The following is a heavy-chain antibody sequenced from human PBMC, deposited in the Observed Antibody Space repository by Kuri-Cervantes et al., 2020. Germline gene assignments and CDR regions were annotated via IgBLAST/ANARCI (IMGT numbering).Heavy chain of an antibody. V-gene: IGHV3-15*01. J-gene: IGHJ4*02. Sequence: LSLTCAASGFTFSNAWMSRVRQAPGKGLEWVGRIKSKTDGGTTDYAAPVKGRFTISRDDSKNTLYLQMNSLRVEDTAVYYCARNYDSSGLADYWGQGTLVTVSS. CDR3: ARNYDSSGLADY. D-gene: IGHD3-22*01. CDR1: GFTFSNAW. CDR2: IKSKTDGGTT.